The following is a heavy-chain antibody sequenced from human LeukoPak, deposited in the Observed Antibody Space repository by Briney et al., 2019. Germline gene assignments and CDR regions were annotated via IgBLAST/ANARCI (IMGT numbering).Heavy chain of an antibody. Sequence: GRSLRLSCAASGFTFSSYAMHWVRQAPGKGLEWVAVISYDGSNKYYADSVKGRLTISRDNSKNTLYLQMNSLRAEDTAVYYCARDGPYSGSPYYGMDVWGQGTTVTVSS. V-gene: IGHV3-30-3*01. J-gene: IGHJ6*02. CDR2: ISYDGSNK. CDR3: ARDGPYSGSPYYGMDV. D-gene: IGHD1-26*01. CDR1: GFTFSSYA.